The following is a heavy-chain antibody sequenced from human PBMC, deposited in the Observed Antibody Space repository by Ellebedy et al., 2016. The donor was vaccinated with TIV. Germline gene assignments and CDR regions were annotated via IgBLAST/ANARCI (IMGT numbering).Heavy chain of an antibody. CDR1: GYSFTSYW. Sequence: GGSLRLXXKGSGYSFTSYWIGWVRQMPGKGLEWMGIIYPGDSDTRYSPSFQGQVTISADKSISTAYLQWSSLKASDTAMYYCARSPGVYYDILTGYYPGDYWGQGTLVTVSS. CDR2: IYPGDSDT. J-gene: IGHJ4*02. V-gene: IGHV5-51*01. D-gene: IGHD3-9*01. CDR3: ARSPGVYYDILTGYYPGDY.